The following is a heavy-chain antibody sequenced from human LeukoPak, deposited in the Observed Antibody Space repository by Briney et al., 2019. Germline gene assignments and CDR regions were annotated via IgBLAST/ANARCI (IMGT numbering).Heavy chain of an antibody. CDR2: ISYDGSNK. CDR1: GFIFDDYA. Sequence: EPGRSLRLSCAASGFIFDDYAMHWVRQAPGKGLEWVAVISYDGSNKYYADSVKGRFTISRDNSKNTLYLQMNSLRAEDTAVYYCEKGRRQQLPPYYFDYWGQGTLVTVSS. V-gene: IGHV3-30*18. D-gene: IGHD6-13*01. CDR3: EKGRRQQLPPYYFDY. J-gene: IGHJ4*02.